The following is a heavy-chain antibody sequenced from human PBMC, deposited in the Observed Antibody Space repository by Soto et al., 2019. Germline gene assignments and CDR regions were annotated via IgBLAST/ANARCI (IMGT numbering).Heavy chain of an antibody. CDR3: ARGWNYPDN. V-gene: IGHV6-1*01. CDR1: GDSVSSNSAT. J-gene: IGHJ4*02. CDR2: TYYRSKWYN. D-gene: IGHD1-7*01. Sequence: PSQTLSLTCAISGDSVSSNSATWSWIRQSPTRGLECLGRTYYRSKWYNDYAVSVGSRITINPDTSKNQFSLQLNSVTPEDTAVYYCARGWNYPDNWGQGTLVTVSS.